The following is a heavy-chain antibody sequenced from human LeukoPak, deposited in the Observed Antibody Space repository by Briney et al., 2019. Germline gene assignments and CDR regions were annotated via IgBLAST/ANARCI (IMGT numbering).Heavy chain of an antibody. D-gene: IGHD4-23*01. CDR2: INPNSGGT. CDR1: GYTFTGYY. J-gene: IGHJ4*02. CDR3: ARDYGGNSEFDY. V-gene: IGHV1-2*06. Sequence: ASVKVSCKASGYTFTGYYMHWVRQAPGRGLEWMGRINPNSGGTNYAQKFQGRVTMTRDTSISTAYMELSRLRSDDTAVYYCARDYGGNSEFDYWGQGTLVTVSS.